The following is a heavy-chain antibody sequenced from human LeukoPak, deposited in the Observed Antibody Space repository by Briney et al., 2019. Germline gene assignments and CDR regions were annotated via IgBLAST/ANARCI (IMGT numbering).Heavy chain of an antibody. D-gene: IGHD6-13*01. J-gene: IGHJ4*02. V-gene: IGHV4-39*01. CDR3: ARHHRISSSWFDIDY. Sequence: SETLSLTCTVSGGSISSSSYYWGWIRQPPGKGLEWIGSIYYSGSTYYNPSPKSRVTISVDTSKNQFSLKLSSVTAADTAVYYCARHHRISSSWFDIDYWGQGTLVTVSS. CDR2: IYYSGST. CDR1: GGSISSSSYY.